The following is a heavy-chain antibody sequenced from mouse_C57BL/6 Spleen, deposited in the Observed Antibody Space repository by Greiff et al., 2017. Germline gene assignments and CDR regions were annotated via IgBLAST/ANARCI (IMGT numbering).Heavy chain of an antibody. CDR1: GYTFTDYE. J-gene: IGHJ2*01. D-gene: IGHD2-4*01. V-gene: IGHV1-15*01. Sequence: VKLQESGAELVRPGASVTLSCKASGYTFTDYEMHWVKQTPVHGLEWIGAIDPETGGTAYNQKFKGKAILTADKSSSTAYMELRSLTSEDSAVYYCTGGDYDAYWGQGTTLTVSS. CDR2: IDPETGGT. CDR3: TGGDYDAY.